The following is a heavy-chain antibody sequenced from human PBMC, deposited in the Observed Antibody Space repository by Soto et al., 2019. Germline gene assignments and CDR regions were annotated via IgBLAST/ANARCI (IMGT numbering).Heavy chain of an antibody. Sequence: KESGPTLVKPTQTLTLTCTFSGFSLSTTAEGVGWIRQPPGKALEWPALIYWDDDERYSPSLKSRLTITKDTSKNQVVLTMTNVDPVDTATYYCAHGSCSSADCYPNPYLDYWGQGILVTVSS. CDR2: IYWDDDE. D-gene: IGHD2-2*01. CDR3: AHGSCSSADCYPNPYLDY. CDR1: GFSLSTTAEG. V-gene: IGHV2-5*02. J-gene: IGHJ4*02.